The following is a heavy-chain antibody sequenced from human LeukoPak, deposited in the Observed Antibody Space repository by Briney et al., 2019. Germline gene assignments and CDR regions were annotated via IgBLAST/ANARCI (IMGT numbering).Heavy chain of an antibody. CDR1: GYTFTSYA. V-gene: IGHV7-4-1*02. Sequence: ASVKVSCKASGYTFTSYAMNWVRQAPGQGLEWMGWINTNTGNPTYAQGFTGRFVFSLDTSVSTAYLQISSLKAEDTAVYYCARDYSSSWYGQEVFDCWGQGTLVTVSS. D-gene: IGHD6-13*01. CDR2: INTNTGNP. CDR3: ARDYSSSWYGQEVFDC. J-gene: IGHJ4*02.